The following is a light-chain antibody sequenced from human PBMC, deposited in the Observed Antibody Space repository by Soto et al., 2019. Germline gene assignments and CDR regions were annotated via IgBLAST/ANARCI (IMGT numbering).Light chain of an antibody. Sequence: QSALTQPRSVSGSPGQSVTISCTGTSSDVGGYNYVSWYQQHPGKAPKLMIYDVSKRPSGVPDRFSGSKSGNTASLTISGLQAEHEADYYCCSYAGSYTVVFGGGTEVTV. CDR1: SSDVGGYNY. CDR2: DVS. J-gene: IGLJ2*01. CDR3: CSYAGSYTVV. V-gene: IGLV2-11*01.